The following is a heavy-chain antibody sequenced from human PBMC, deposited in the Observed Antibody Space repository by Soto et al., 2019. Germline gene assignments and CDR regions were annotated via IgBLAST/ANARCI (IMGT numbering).Heavy chain of an antibody. D-gene: IGHD6-13*01. CDR1: GGSISSSSYY. CDR3: ARRQSSSWYGL. J-gene: IGHJ4*02. V-gene: IGHV4-39*01. CDR2: IYYSGST. Sequence: PSETLSLTCTVSGGSISSSSYYWGWIRQPSGKGLEWIGSIYYSGSTYYNPSLKSRVTISVDTSKNQFSLKLSSVTAADTAVYYCARRQSSSWYGLWGQGTLVTVSS.